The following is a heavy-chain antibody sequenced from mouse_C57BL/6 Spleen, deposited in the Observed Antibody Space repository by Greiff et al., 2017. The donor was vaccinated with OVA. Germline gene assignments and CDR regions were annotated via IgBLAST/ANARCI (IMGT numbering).Heavy chain of an antibody. CDR2: IYPGSGST. CDR3: ARRYYYGSSPYAMDY. V-gene: IGHV1-55*01. Sequence: QVQLQQPGAELVKPRASVKMSCKASGYTFTSYWITWVKQRPGQGLEWIGDIYPGSGSTNYNEKFKSKATLTVDTSSSTAYMQLSSLTSEDSAVYYCARRYYYGSSPYAMDYWGQGTSVTVSA. J-gene: IGHJ4*01. CDR1: GYTFTSYW. D-gene: IGHD1-1*01.